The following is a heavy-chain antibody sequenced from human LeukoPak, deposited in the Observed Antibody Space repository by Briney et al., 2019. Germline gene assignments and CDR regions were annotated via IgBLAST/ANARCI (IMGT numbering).Heavy chain of an antibody. V-gene: IGHV5-10-1*01. D-gene: IGHD6-13*01. CDR2: IDPSNSYT. J-gene: IGHJ4*02. CDR1: GSIFTSYW. CDR3: ARHVSSSNDY. Sequence: GASRQISCKGSGSIFTSYWISWGRPLPGKGLEWMGRIDPSNSYTNYSPSFQGHVTISADKSISTAYLQWSSLKASDTAMYYCARHVSSSNDYWGQGTLVTVSS.